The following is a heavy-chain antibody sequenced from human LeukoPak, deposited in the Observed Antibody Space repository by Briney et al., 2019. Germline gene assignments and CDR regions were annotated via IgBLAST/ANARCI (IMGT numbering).Heavy chain of an antibody. CDR3: AKQLGSGVDSSGSLSRH. CDR1: GFTFRSYA. V-gene: IGHV3-23*01. D-gene: IGHD3-22*01. Sequence: GGSLRLSCAASGFTFRSYAMSWGRHAPGKGLERVSTISGSGASTSYADSVKGRFTISRDNSKNTLYLQMNVLRAEDTAVYYCAKQLGSGVDSSGSLSRHWGQGTLVTVSS. CDR2: ISGSGAST. J-gene: IGHJ4*02.